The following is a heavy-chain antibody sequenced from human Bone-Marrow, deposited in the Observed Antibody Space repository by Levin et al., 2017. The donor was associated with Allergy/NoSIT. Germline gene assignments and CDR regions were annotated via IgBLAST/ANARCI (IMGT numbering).Heavy chain of an antibody. CDR2: IKTKTDGGTT. V-gene: IGHV3-15*01. Sequence: GESLKISCAASGFTFTTAAMSWVRQAPGKGLEWVGRIKTKTDGGTTEYAAPVKGRFTISIDDSENRLYLQMNGLKTEDTAVYYCAKYTGYQDYWGQGTLVTVSS. CDR1: GFTFTTAA. J-gene: IGHJ4*02. D-gene: IGHD3-9*01. CDR3: AKYTGYQDY.